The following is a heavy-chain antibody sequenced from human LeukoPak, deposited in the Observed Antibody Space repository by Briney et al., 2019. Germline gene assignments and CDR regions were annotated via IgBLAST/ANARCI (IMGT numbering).Heavy chain of an antibody. CDR1: GGSFSGYY. CDR3: GRGEYDFWSGYPGRWFDP. V-gene: IGHV4-34*01. J-gene: IGHJ5*02. CDR2: INHSGST. D-gene: IGHD3-3*01. Sequence: SETLSLTCAVYGGSFSGYYWSWIRQPPGKGLEWIGEINHSGSTNYNPSLKSRVTISVDTSKNQFSLKLSSVTAADTAVYYCGRGEYDFWSGYPGRWFDPWGQGTLVTVSS.